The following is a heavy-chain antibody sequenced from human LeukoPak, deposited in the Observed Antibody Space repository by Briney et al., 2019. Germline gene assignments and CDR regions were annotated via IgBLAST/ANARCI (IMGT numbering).Heavy chain of an antibody. V-gene: IGHV3-23*01. CDR1: GFTFSSYA. D-gene: IGHD3-3*02. Sequence: GGSLRLSCAASGFTFSSYAMSWVRQAPGKGLEWVSAISGSGGSTYYADSVKGRFTISRDNSKNTLYLQMNSLRAEDTAVYYCAKCPYSPHIWGVVIHYYYMDVWGKGTTVTVSS. CDR2: ISGSGGST. CDR3: AKCPYSPHIWGVVIHYYYMDV. J-gene: IGHJ6*03.